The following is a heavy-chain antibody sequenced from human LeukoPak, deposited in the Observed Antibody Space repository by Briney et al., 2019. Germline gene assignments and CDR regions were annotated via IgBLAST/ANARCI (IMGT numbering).Heavy chain of an antibody. D-gene: IGHD3-10*01. J-gene: IGHJ4*02. CDR1: GFTFSSYA. CDR2: ISGSGGST. V-gene: IGHV3-23*01. Sequence: GGSLRLSCAASGFTFSSYAMSWVRQAPGKGLEWVSAISGSGGSTYYADSVKGRFTISRDNSKNTLYLQMNSLRAEDTAVYYCANSGDGSGSTNYWGQGTLVTVSS. CDR3: ANSGDGSGSTNY.